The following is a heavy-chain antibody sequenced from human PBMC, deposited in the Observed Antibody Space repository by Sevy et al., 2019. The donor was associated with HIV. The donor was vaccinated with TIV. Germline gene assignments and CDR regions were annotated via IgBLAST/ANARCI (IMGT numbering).Heavy chain of an antibody. CDR2: IWYDGSNK. V-gene: IGHV3-33*01. D-gene: IGHD4-17*01. CDR1: GFTFSSYG. J-gene: IGHJ6*02. CDR3: ARDGFTVTTRSPYYYYYYGMDV. Sequence: GGSLRLSCAASGFTFSSYGMRWVRQAPGKGLEWVAVIWYDGSNKYYADSVKGRFTISRDNSKNTLYLQMNSLRAEDTAVYYCARDGFTVTTRSPYYYYYYGMDVWGQGTTVTVSS.